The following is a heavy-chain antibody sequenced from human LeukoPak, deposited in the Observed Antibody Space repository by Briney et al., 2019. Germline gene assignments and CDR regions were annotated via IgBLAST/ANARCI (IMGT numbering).Heavy chain of an antibody. CDR2: ISGSGGST. J-gene: IGHJ4*02. D-gene: IGHD3-22*01. Sequence: PGGSLRLSCAASGFTFSSYSMNWVRQAPGKGLEWVSAISGSGGSTYYADSVKGRFTISRDNSKNTLYLQMNSLRAEDTAVYYCAKGAWLLLLPGAFDYWGQGTLVTVSS. V-gene: IGHV3-23*01. CDR3: AKGAWLLLLPGAFDY. CDR1: GFTFSSYS.